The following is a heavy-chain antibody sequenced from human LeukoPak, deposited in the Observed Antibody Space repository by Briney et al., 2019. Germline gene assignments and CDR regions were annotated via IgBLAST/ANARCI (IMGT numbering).Heavy chain of an antibody. J-gene: IGHJ4*02. CDR1: GGSISSGGYY. CDR3: ARDRSYFDTSFGH. Sequence: SETLSLTCTVSGGSISSGGYYWSWIRQHPGKGLEWIGYIYYSGSTYYNPSLKSRVTISVDTSKNQFSLKLSSVTAADTAVYYCARDRSYFDTSFGHWGQGTLVTVSS. D-gene: IGHD3-22*01. CDR2: IYYSGST. V-gene: IGHV4-31*03.